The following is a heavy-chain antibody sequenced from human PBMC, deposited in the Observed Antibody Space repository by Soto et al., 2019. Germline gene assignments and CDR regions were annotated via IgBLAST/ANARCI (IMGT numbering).Heavy chain of an antibody. CDR3: ASLYCRGGSCEADAFDV. J-gene: IGHJ3*01. CDR2: TSGSGGST. Sequence: ESGGGLIQPGGSLRLSCVASGLTFRNFAMNWVRQAPGRGLEWASGTSGSGGSTSYGDPVKGRFIMSRDNSKSTLCLQMNSVRVEDTAAYYCASLYCRGGSCEADAFDVWAPGTRVTVSS. CDR1: GLTFRNFA. D-gene: IGHD2-15*01. V-gene: IGHV3-23*01.